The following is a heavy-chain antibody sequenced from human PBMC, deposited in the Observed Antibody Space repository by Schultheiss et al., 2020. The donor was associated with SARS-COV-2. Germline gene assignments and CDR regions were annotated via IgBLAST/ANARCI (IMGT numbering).Heavy chain of an antibody. CDR2: ISYDGSNK. Sequence: GGSLRLSCAASGFTFSSYGMHWVRQAPGKGLEWVAVISYDGSNKYYADSVKGRFTISRDNSKNTLYLQMNSLRAEDTAVYYCAREKDYYHSSGYYYDYWGQGTLVTVSS. V-gene: IGHV3-30*03. CDR1: GFTFSSYG. D-gene: IGHD3-22*01. CDR3: AREKDYYHSSGYYYDY. J-gene: IGHJ4*02.